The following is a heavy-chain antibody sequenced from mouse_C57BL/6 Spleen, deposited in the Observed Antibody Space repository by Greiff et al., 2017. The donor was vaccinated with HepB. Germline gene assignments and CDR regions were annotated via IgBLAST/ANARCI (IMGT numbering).Heavy chain of an antibody. CDR2: IHPNSGST. CDR1: GYTFTSYW. J-gene: IGHJ2*01. D-gene: IGHD1-1*01. Sequence: VQLQQPGAELVKPGASVKLSCKASGYTFTSYWMHWVKQRPGQGLEWIGMIHPNSGSTNYNEKFKSKATLTVDKSSSTAYMQLSSLTSEDSAVYYCARGEDYDGSSDYFDYWGQGTTLTVSS. V-gene: IGHV1-64*01. CDR3: ARGEDYDGSSDYFDY.